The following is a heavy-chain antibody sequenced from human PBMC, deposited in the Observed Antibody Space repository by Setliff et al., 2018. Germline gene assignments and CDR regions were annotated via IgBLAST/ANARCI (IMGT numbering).Heavy chain of an antibody. J-gene: IGHJ3*02. CDR1: GGSISISGYY. V-gene: IGHV4-31*03. D-gene: IGHD5-18*01. Sequence: KASETLSLTCTVSGGSISISGYYWTWIRQHPGKGLEWIGYIYYSGNTYYNPSLKSRVTISVDTSKNQFSLKLSSVTAADTAVYYCARVPRFTDTRNAFDIWGQGTMVTVSS. CDR3: ARVPRFTDTRNAFDI. CDR2: IYYSGNT.